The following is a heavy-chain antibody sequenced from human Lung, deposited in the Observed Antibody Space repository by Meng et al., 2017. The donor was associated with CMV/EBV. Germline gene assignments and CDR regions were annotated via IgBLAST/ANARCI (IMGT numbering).Heavy chain of an antibody. Sequence: TLASYAMSWVRQAPGKGLEWVSGISATGDNTFYTDSVKGRFTISRDNTKNTLYLQMNSLRAEDTALYYCAKDGDFGPGRLRLGHFDLWGRGTLVTVSS. CDR3: AKDGDFGPGRLRLGHFDL. J-gene: IGHJ2*01. CDR1: TLASYA. D-gene: IGHD3-10*01. CDR2: ISATGDNT. V-gene: IGHV3-23*01.